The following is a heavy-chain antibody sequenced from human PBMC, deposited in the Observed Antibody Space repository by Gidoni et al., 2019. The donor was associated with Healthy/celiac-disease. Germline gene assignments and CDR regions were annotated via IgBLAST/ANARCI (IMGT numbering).Heavy chain of an antibody. CDR3: ARGGSSSWFDY. V-gene: IGHV4-30-2*01. CDR1: GGSISSGGYS. D-gene: IGHD6-13*01. CDR2: IYHSGST. J-gene: IGHJ4*02. Sequence: QLQLQESGSGLVKPSQTLSHTCAVSGGSISSGGYSWSWIRQPPGKGLEWIGYIYHSGSTYYNPSLKSRVTISVDRSKNQFSLKLSSVTAADTAVYYCARGGSSSWFDYWGQGTLVTVSS.